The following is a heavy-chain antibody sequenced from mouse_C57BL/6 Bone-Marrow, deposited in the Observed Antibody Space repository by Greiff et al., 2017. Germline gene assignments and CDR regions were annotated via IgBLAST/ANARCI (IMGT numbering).Heavy chain of an antibody. D-gene: IGHD2-3*01. V-gene: IGHV1-39*01. Sequence: EVKLQESGPELVKPGASVKISCKASGYSFTDYNMNWVKQSNGKSLEWIGVINPNYGTTSYTQKFKGKATVTVDKSSSTAYMHLHSLTSEDSAVFYGARFSGYSYYVDYWGQGTTLTVST. CDR2: INPNYGTT. CDR1: GYSFTDYN. CDR3: ARFSGYSYYVDY. J-gene: IGHJ2*01.